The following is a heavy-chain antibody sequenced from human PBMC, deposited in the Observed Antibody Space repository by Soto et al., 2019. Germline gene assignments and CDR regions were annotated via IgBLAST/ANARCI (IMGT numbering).Heavy chain of an antibody. J-gene: IGHJ4*02. CDR2: ISAYNGNT. V-gene: IGHV1-18*01. D-gene: IGHD6-6*01. CDR1: GYTFTSYG. CDR3: AYSRSSYSFVY. Sequence: QVQLVQSGAEVKKPGASVKVSCKASGYTFTSYGISWVRQAPGQGLEWMGWISAYNGNTNYAQKLQGRVTMNTDTSTSTAYIWLRSLISDDGAMYYCAYSRSSYSFVYWFQGTLVTVSS.